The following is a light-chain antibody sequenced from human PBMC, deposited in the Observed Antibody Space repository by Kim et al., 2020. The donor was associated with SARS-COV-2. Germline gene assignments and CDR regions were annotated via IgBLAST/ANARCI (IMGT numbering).Light chain of an antibody. CDR3: MQALQTPPT. CDR1: QSLLHTSGHNY. V-gene: IGKV2-28*01. CDR2: LGS. Sequence: IVMTQSPLTLPVTPGEPASISCISSQSLLHTSGHNYVDWYLQKPGQSPQLLTYLGSNRASGVPDRFSGSGSGTYFTLKISRVETEDIGVYYCMQALQTPPTFGQGTKLEI. J-gene: IGKJ2*01.